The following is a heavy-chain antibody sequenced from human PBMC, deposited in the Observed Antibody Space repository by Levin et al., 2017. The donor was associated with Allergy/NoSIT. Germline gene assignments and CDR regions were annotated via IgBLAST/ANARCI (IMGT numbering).Heavy chain of an antibody. CDR1: GYTFSNYF. CDR3: VRAVDQDFEF. D-gene: IGHD4-23*01. Sequence: ASVKVSCKASGYTFSNYFIHWVRQAPGQGLEWMGIMLPNDENTRHTRYTQKLQGRVTMTSDTSTSTLSMELSSLTSEDTAVYYCVRAVDQDFEFWGQGTPVTVSS. V-gene: IGHV1-46*04. CDR2: MLPNDENTRHT. J-gene: IGHJ4*02.